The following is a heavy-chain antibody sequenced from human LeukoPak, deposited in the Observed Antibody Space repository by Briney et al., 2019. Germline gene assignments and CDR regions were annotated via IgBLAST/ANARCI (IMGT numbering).Heavy chain of an antibody. CDR1: GYTFTSYY. D-gene: IGHD3-22*01. CDR2: INPSGGST. Sequence: GASVKVSCKASGYTFTSYYMHWVRQAPGQGLEWMGIINPSGGSTSYAQKFQGRVTMTRDTSTSTVYMELSSLRPEDTAVYYCARSTFSDYDSSGYYPIFDYWGQGTLVTVSS. CDR3: ARSTFSDYDSSGYYPIFDY. J-gene: IGHJ4*02. V-gene: IGHV1-46*01.